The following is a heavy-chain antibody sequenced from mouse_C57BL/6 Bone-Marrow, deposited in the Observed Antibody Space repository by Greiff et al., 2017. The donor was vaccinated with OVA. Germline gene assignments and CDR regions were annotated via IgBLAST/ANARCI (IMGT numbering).Heavy chain of an antibody. J-gene: IGHJ4*01. D-gene: IGHD1-1*01. CDR2: IDPSDSYT. CDR3: APLTTVVAPMAMDY. V-gene: IGHV1-50*01. CDR1: GYTFTSYW. Sequence: VQLQQPGAELVKPGASVKLSCKASGYTFTSYWMQWVKQRPGQGLEWIGEIDPSDSYTNYNQKFKGKATLTVDTSSSTAYMQLSSLTSEDSAVYYCAPLTTVVAPMAMDYWGQGTSVTVSS.